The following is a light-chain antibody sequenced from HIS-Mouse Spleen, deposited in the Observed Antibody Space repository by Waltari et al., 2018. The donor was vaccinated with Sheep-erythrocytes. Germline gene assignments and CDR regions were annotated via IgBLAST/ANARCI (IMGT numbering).Light chain of an antibody. J-gene: IGLJ1*01. V-gene: IGLV2-11*01. CDR2: DVR. CDR1: SSDVGGYNY. CDR3: CSYAGSYNHV. Sequence: QSALTQPRSVSGSPGQSVTISCTGTSSDVGGYNYVSWYQQHPGKAPKLMIYDVRKRPSGVPDRFSGSKSGNTAYLTISGLQAEDEADYYCCSYAGSYNHVFGTGTKVTVL.